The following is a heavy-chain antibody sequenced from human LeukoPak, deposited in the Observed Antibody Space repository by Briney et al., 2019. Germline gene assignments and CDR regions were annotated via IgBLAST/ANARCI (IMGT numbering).Heavy chain of an antibody. J-gene: IGHJ6*03. CDR3: ARGLAYYDFWSGNYYYYYMDV. Sequence: SETLSLTCTVSGGSISSSSYYWGWIRQPPGKGPEWIGSIYYSGSTYYNPSLKSRVTISVDTSKNQFSLKLSSVTAADTAVYYCARGLAYYDFWSGNYYYYYMDVWGKGTTVTVSS. CDR2: IYYSGST. CDR1: GGSISSSSYY. D-gene: IGHD3-3*01. V-gene: IGHV4-39*01.